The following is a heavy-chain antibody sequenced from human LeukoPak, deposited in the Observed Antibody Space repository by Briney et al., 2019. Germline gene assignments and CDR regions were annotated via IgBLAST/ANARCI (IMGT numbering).Heavy chain of an antibody. CDR1: GGSISSSSYY. CDR3: AKFTTGGTYVFDY. D-gene: IGHD3-16*01. CDR2: IYYSGST. Sequence: SETLSLTCTVSGGSISSSSYYWGWIRQPPGKGLEWIGSIYYSGSTYYNPSLKSRVTISVDTSKNQFSLRLTSVTAADTAVYYCAKFTTGGTYVFDYWGQGTLVTVSS. J-gene: IGHJ4*02. V-gene: IGHV4-39*07.